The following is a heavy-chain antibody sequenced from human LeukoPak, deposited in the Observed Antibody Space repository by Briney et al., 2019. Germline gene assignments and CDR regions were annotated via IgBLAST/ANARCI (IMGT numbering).Heavy chain of an antibody. D-gene: IGHD6-13*01. V-gene: IGHV4-39*01. CDR2: IYYTGST. J-gene: IGHJ4*02. CDR3: ARAYSSSFGVFDY. Sequence: SETLSLTCTVSGGYITSTSYYWGWIRQPPGKGLEWIGSIYYTGSTYCNPSLKSRVTISMDTSKNQFSLELSSVTAADTAVYYCARAYSSSFGVFDYWGQGTLVTVSS. CDR1: GGYITSTSYY.